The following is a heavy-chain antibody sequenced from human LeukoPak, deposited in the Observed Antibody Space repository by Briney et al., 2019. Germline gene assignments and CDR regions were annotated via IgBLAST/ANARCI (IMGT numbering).Heavy chain of an antibody. D-gene: IGHD2-15*01. CDR1: GGSISSYY. CDR3: ARLGYCSGGSCYPIDY. CDR2: IYTSGST. J-gene: IGHJ4*02. V-gene: IGHV4-4*07. Sequence: SETLSLTCTVSGGSISSYYWSWIRQPAGKGLEWIGRIYTSGSTNYNPSLKSRVTMSVDTSKNQFSLKLSSVTAADTAVYYCARLGYCSGGSCYPIDYWGQGTLVTVSS.